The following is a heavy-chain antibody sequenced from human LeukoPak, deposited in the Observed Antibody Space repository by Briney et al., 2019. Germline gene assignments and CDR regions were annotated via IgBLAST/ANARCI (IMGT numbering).Heavy chain of an antibody. Sequence: GGSLRLSCAASGFTFSSYSMNWVRQAPGKGLEWVANIKQDGSEKYYVDSVKGRFTISRDNAKNSLYLQMNSLRAEDTAVYYCARGAYDFWSGSQWAFPFDYWGQGTLVTVSS. CDR3: ARGAYDFWSGSQWAFPFDY. V-gene: IGHV3-7*04. CDR1: GFTFSSYS. CDR2: IKQDGSEK. J-gene: IGHJ4*02. D-gene: IGHD3-3*01.